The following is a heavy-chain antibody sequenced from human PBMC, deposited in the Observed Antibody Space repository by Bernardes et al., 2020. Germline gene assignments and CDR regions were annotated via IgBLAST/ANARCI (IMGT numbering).Heavy chain of an antibody. V-gene: IGHV3-23*01. J-gene: IGHJ4*02. CDR1: GFTFSSYA. Sequence: LRLSCAASGFTFSSYAMSWVRQAPGKGLEWVSAISGSGGSTYYADSVKGRFTISRDNSKNTLYLQMNSLRAEDTAVYYCAKDIYGGNSVRFDYWGQGTLVTVSS. CDR2: ISGSGGST. D-gene: IGHD4-17*01. CDR3: AKDIYGGNSVRFDY.